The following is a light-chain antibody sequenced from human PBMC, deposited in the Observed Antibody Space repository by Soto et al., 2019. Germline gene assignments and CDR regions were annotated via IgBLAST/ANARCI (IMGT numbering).Light chain of an antibody. CDR2: GAS. CDR3: HQCDRSPWT. CDR1: QSVTSSF. V-gene: IGKV3-20*01. J-gene: IGKJ1*01. Sequence: EIVLTQSPGTPSLSPGERVTLSCRASQSVTSSFLAWYQHKPGQAPRLLIYGASNRATGIPDRFSGSESGTDFTLTISRLEPEDFAVYYCHQCDRSPWTFGQGTKVDIK.